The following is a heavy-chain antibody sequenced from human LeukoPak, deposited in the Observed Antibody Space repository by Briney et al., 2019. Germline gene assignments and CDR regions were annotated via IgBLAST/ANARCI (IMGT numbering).Heavy chain of an antibody. CDR3: AKEYQGIAAT. D-gene: IGHD6-13*01. V-gene: IGHV3-23*01. J-gene: IGHJ3*01. CDR1: GFTFTKYA. CDR2: FSDSGGST. Sequence: PGGSLRLSCAASGFTFTKYAMSWVRQAPGKGLEWVSTFSDSGGSTYYADSVKGRFTISRDNSKNTLYLQMNSLRAEDTAVYYCAKEYQGIAATWGQGTMVTVSS.